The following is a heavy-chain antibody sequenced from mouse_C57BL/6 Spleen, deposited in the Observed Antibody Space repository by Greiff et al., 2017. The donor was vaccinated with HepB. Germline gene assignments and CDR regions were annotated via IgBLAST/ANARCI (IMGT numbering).Heavy chain of an antibody. CDR1: GYSITSGYY. V-gene: IGHV3-6*01. CDR2: ISYDGSN. Sequence: EVKLMESGPGLVKPSQSLSLTCSVTGYSITSGYYWNWIRQFPGNKLEWMGYISYDGSNNYNPSLKNRISITRDTSKNQFFLKLNSVTTEDTATYYCARANWGDFDYWGQGTTLTVSS. J-gene: IGHJ2*01. CDR3: ARANWGDFDY. D-gene: IGHD4-1*02.